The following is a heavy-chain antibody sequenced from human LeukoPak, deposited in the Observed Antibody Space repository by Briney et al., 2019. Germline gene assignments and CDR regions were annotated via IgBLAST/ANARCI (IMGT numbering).Heavy chain of an antibody. Sequence: ASVKVSCKASGYTFMNYGIICVRQAPGQGLEWMGWISAYNGNTNFAQKLQDRVTMTTDTSTTTAYIELRSLRSDDTAVYYCARDSGNYYSPSDYWGQGTLVTVSS. CDR3: ARDSGNYYSPSDY. CDR1: GYTFMNYG. D-gene: IGHD1-26*01. CDR2: ISAYNGNT. V-gene: IGHV1-18*04. J-gene: IGHJ4*02.